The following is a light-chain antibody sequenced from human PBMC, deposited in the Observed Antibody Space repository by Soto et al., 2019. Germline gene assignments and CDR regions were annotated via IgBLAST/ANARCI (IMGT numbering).Light chain of an antibody. J-gene: IGKJ4*01. V-gene: IGKV1-5*03. CDR2: RAS. Sequence: DIQMTQSPSTLSASVGDRVTITCRASQSISSWLAWYQQKPGKAPKLLIQRASSLKSGVPSRFSGSGSGTEFTLTISSLQPDDFATYYCQQYITYPLTFGGGTKVDIK. CDR1: QSISSW. CDR3: QQYITYPLT.